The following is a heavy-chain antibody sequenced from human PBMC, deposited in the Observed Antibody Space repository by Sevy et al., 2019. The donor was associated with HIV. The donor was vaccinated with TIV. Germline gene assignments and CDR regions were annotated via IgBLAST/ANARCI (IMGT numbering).Heavy chain of an antibody. D-gene: IGHD3-9*01. CDR3: ARDLKTYGRATGSDAFDI. CDR1: GFTFSSYG. CDR2: IWYDGSNK. Sequence: GESLKISCAASGFTFSSYGMHWVRQAPGKGLEWVAVIWYDGSNKYYADSVKGRFTISRDNSKNTLYLQMNSLRAEDTAVYYCARDLKTYGRATGSDAFDIWGQGTMVTVSS. J-gene: IGHJ3*02. V-gene: IGHV3-33*01.